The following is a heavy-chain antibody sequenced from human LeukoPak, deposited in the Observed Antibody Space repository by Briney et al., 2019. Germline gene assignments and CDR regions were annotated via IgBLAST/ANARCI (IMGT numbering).Heavy chain of an antibody. CDR2: VYSGGST. D-gene: IGHD3-3*01. V-gene: IGHV3-66*04. CDR1: GFTVSTIY. J-gene: IGHJ6*02. CDR3: ARHFGVISKGPHYCYYGLDV. Sequence: GGSLRLLCAVSGFTVSTIYMRCVGQAPGKGLEWVSVVYSGGSTYYADSVKGRFTISRDNSKNTLYLQMSSLRAEDTAVYYCARHFGVISKGPHYCYYGLDVWGQGTTVTVSS.